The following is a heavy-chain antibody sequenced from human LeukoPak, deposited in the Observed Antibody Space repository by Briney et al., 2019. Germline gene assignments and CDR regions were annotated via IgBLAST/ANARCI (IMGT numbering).Heavy chain of an antibody. V-gene: IGHV3-23*01. CDR3: AKAPRGSDWLLLGIDY. J-gene: IGHJ4*02. CDR2: ISGSGGST. D-gene: IGHD3-9*01. Sequence: GGSLRLSCAASGFTFSSYAMSWVRQAPGKGLEWVSAISGSGGSTYYADSVKGRFTISRDNSKNTLYLQMNSLRAEDTAVYYCAKAPRGSDWLLLGIDYWGQGTLVTVSS. CDR1: GFTFSSYA.